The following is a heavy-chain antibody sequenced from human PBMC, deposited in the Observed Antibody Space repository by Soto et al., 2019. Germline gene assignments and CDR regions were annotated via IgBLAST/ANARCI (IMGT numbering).Heavy chain of an antibody. D-gene: IGHD3-10*01. J-gene: IGHJ4*02. CDR2: IYYTGTT. Sequence: QLQLQESGPGLVRPSETLSLTCSVSGGPINSDGYYWAWIRQPPGKGLEYIAKIYYTGTTHYNPSLKSRVAISVDTSDNQVSLGLSSMTAADTAVYYCARLGLRSWTVCTDHFDYWGQGILVTVSS. CDR3: ARLGLRSWTVCTDHFDY. V-gene: IGHV4-39*01. CDR1: GGPINSDGYY.